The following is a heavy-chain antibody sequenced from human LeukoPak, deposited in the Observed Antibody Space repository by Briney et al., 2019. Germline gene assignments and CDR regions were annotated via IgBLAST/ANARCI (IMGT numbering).Heavy chain of an antibody. J-gene: IGHJ5*02. Sequence: GGSLRLSCAASGFTFSSYEMIWVRQAPGKGLEWVSYISSSGSTIYYADSVKGRFTISRDNAKNSLYLQMNSLRAEDTAVYYCARHLHLPTDYGDYVSGFDPWGQGTLVTVSS. CDR3: ARHLHLPTDYGDYVSGFDP. D-gene: IGHD4-17*01. CDR1: GFTFSSYE. CDR2: ISSSGSTI. V-gene: IGHV3-48*03.